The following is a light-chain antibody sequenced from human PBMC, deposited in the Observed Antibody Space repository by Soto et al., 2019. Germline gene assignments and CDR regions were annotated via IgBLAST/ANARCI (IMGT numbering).Light chain of an antibody. J-gene: IGKJ1*01. V-gene: IGKV3-15*01. CDR3: QQYNDWLWT. CDR1: QSVSTN. CDR2: GAS. Sequence: EIVMTQSPATLSVSPGERATLSCRASQSVSTNLGWYQQKPGQGPRLLIYGASTRATGIPARFSGNGSGTEFTLTISTLQSEDFAVYYCQQYNDWLWTFGQGTKVEIK.